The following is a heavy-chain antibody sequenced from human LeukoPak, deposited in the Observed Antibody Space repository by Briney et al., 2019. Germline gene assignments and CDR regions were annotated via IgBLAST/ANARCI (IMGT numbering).Heavy chain of an antibody. Sequence: GASVKVSCKASGYTFTSYYMHWVRQAPGQGLEWMGIINPSGGSTSYAQKLQGRVTMTRDTSTSTVYMELSSLRSEDTAVYYCARDHTLLGAFDIWGQGTMVTVSS. CDR1: GYTFTSYY. CDR2: INPSGGST. D-gene: IGHD2-21*02. J-gene: IGHJ3*02. V-gene: IGHV1-46*03. CDR3: ARDHTLLGAFDI.